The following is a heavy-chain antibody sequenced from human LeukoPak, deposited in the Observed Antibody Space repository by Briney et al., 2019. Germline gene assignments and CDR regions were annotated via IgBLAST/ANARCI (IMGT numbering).Heavy chain of an antibody. Sequence: SETLSLTCAVYGGSFSGYCWSWIRQPPGKGLEWIGEINHSGSTNYNPSLKSRVTISVDTSKNQFSLKLSSVTAADTAVYYCARGPSYGYGYYYYYYMDVWGKGTTVTVSS. CDR2: INHSGST. J-gene: IGHJ6*03. D-gene: IGHD5-18*01. V-gene: IGHV4-34*01. CDR3: ARGPSYGYGYYYYYYMDV. CDR1: GGSFSGYC.